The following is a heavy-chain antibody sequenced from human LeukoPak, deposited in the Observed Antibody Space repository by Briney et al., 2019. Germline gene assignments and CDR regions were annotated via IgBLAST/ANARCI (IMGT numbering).Heavy chain of an antibody. J-gene: IGHJ4*02. D-gene: IGHD2-15*01. CDR3: ARPSAMVVAATTPFDY. Sequence: GGSLRLSCAASGFTFSSYGMHWVRQAPGKGLEWVAFIRYDGSNKYYVDSVKGRFTISRDNSKNTLYLQMNSLRAEDTAVYYCARPSAMVVAATTPFDYWGQGTLVTVSS. CDR1: GFTFSSYG. CDR2: IRYDGSNK. V-gene: IGHV3-30*02.